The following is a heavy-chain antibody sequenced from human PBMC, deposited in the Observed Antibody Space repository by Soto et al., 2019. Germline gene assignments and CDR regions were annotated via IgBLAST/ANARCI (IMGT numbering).Heavy chain of an antibody. V-gene: IGHV3-30*18. CDR1: GFTFSSYG. D-gene: IGHD3-16*02. CDR3: AKGDDYIWGSYLDY. CDR2: ISYDGSNK. J-gene: IGHJ4*02. Sequence: GGSLRLSCAASGFTFSSYGMHWVRQAPGKGLEWVAVISYDGSNKYYADSVKGRFTISRDNSKNTLYLQMNSLRAEDTAVYYCAKGDDYIWGSYLDYWGQGTLVTVSS.